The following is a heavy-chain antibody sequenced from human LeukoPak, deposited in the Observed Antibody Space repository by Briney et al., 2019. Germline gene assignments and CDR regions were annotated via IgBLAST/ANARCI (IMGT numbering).Heavy chain of an antibody. V-gene: IGHV1-2*06. J-gene: IGHJ6*03. Sequence: AXVKVSCKASGYTFTDYYMHWVRQAPGQGLEWMGRINPNSGVTNYAQKFQGRVTMTRDTSISTAYMELSRLRSDDTAVYYCARHVYCSSTSCSYYYYIDVWGKGTTVTVSS. CDR2: INPNSGVT. CDR3: ARHVYCSSTSCSYYYYIDV. CDR1: GYTFTDYY. D-gene: IGHD2-2*01.